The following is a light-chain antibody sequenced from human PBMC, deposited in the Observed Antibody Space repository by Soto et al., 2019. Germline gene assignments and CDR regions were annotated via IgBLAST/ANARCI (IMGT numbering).Light chain of an antibody. CDR3: QQRSHWPT. CDR2: GAS. V-gene: IGKV3D-20*02. CDR1: QSVSSSY. Sequence: ILLTQSPGTLSLSPGERATLSCRASQSVSSSYLAWYQQKPGHAPSLLIYGASTRATGIPARLSGSGSGTDFTLTISSLEPEDFAFYFCQQRSHWPTFGQGTKVDIK. J-gene: IGKJ1*01.